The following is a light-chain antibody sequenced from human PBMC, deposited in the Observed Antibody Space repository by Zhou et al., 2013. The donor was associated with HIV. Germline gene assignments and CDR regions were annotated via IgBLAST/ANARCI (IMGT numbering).Light chain of an antibody. CDR3: QQYGNSLT. V-gene: IGKV3-20*01. CDR2: AAS. Sequence: ETVLTQSPGTLSLSPGERATLSCGASPSLGSTYLAWYQQRPGQPPRLLIYAASSRATGIPXRFSGSGSGTDFSLTISRLEPEDFAVYYCQQYGNSLTFGGGTKVEIK. CDR1: PSLGSTY. J-gene: IGKJ4*01.